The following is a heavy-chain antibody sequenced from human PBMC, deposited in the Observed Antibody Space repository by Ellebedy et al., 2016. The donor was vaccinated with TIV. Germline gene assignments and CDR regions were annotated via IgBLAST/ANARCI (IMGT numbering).Heavy chain of an antibody. CDR1: GGTFSSYA. V-gene: IGHV1-69*13. Sequence: ASVKVSCKASGGTFSSYAISWVRQAPGQGLEWMGGIIPIFGTANYAQKFQGRVTITADESTSTAYMELSSLRSEDTAVYYCARGSRGYSGYGLFDYWGQGTLVTVSS. D-gene: IGHD5-12*01. CDR2: IIPIFGTA. CDR3: ARGSRGYSGYGLFDY. J-gene: IGHJ4*02.